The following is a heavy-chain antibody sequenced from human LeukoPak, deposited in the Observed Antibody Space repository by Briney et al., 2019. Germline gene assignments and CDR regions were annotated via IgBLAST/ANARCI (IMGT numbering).Heavy chain of an antibody. CDR3: AKGHTGYFFTIDY. CDR1: GFTFSTYG. Sequence: GGSLRLSCAASGFTFSTYGMGWVRQAPGKGPEWVAAISTNGHNAYYPDSVKGRFTISRDNSENTLYLQMNTLGAEDTAVYYCAKGHTGYFFTIDYWGQGTLVTVSS. J-gene: IGHJ4*02. D-gene: IGHD5-18*01. CDR2: ISTNGHNA. V-gene: IGHV3-23*01.